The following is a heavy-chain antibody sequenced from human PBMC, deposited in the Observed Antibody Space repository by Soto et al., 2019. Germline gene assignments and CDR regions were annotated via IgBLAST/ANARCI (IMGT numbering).Heavy chain of an antibody. CDR1: GFTFSSYG. CDR3: ASQRRIAVASRDGMDV. J-gene: IGHJ6*02. CDR2: IWYDGSNK. D-gene: IGHD6-19*01. V-gene: IGHV3-33*01. Sequence: QVQLVESGGGVDQPGRSLRLSCAASGFTFSSYGMHWVRHAPGKGLEWVAVIWYDGSNKYYADSVKGRFTISRDNSKNTLYLQMNSLRAEDTAVYYCASQRRIAVASRDGMDVWGQGTTVTVAS.